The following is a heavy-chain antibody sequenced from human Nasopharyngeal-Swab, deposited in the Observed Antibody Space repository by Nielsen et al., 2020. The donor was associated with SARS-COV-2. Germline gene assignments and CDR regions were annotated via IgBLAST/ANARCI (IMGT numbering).Heavy chain of an antibody. CDR1: GFAFDRYS. Sequence: GESLKISCAASGFAFDRYSMNWVRQAPGKGLEWISYITSDLNTIYYADSVKGRFSISRDTARNSLFLQMNSLRHEDTAVYYCARSVRWFFDVWGRGALVTVSS. V-gene: IGHV3-48*02. CDR2: ITSDLNTI. CDR3: ARSVRWFFDV. D-gene: IGHD5/OR15-5a*01. J-gene: IGHJ2*01.